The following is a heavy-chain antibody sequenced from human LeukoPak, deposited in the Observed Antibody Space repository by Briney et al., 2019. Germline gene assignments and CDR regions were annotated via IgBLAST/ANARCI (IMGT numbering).Heavy chain of an antibody. CDR2: IYTSGST. V-gene: IGHV4-61*02. CDR3: AREDITGSYFADHYFDY. J-gene: IGHJ4*02. D-gene: IGHD1-26*01. CDR1: GGSISSGSYY. Sequence: SETLSLTCTVSGGSISSGSYYWSWIRQPAGKGPEWIGRIYTSGSTNYNPSLKSRVTISVDTSKNQFSLKLSSVTAADTAVYYCAREDITGSYFADHYFDYWGQGTLVTVSS.